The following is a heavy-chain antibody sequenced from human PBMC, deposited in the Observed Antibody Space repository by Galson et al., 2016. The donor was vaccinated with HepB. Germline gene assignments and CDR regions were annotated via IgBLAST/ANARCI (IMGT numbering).Heavy chain of an antibody. Sequence: SLRLSCAASGFYFSDYSMNWVRQAPGQGPEWLSYISATRDSTYYAEPVKGRFTMPRDTAKSSLYLNMNSLRDEDTAVYYCARERAETVAQGVIRVHRIHYYYGMDVWGQGTTVTASS. V-gene: IGHV3-48*02. D-gene: IGHD3-10*01. CDR1: GFYFSDYS. J-gene: IGHJ6*02. CDR3: ARERAETVAQGVIRVHRIHYYYGMDV. CDR2: ISATRDST.